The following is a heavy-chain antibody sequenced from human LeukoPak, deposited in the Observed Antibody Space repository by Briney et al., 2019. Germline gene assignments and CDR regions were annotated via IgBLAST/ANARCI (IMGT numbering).Heavy chain of an antibody. Sequence: PSETLCLTCAVYGGSFSGYYWSWIRQPPGKGLEWIGEINHSGSTNYNPSLKSRVTISVDTSKNQFSLKLSSVTAADTAVYYCARGPRGTFDYWGQGTLVTVSS. J-gene: IGHJ4*02. CDR2: INHSGST. V-gene: IGHV4-34*01. CDR3: ARGPRGTFDY. CDR1: GGSFSGYY.